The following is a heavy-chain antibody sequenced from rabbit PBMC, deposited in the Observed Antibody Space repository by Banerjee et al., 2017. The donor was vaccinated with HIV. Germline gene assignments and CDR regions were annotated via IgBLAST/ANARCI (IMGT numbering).Heavy chain of an antibody. CDR3: ARHMLVVSFDL. J-gene: IGHJ3*01. CDR1: GFSFSNKYV. V-gene: IGHV1S45*01. CDR2: INTSSGNT. Sequence: QEQLEESGGDLVKPEGSLTLTCTASGFSFSNKYVMCWVRQAPGKGLEWIGCINTSSGNTVYASWVNGRFAISKTSSTTVTLQMTSLTAADTATYFCARHMLVVSFDLWGQGTLVTVS. D-gene: IGHD1-1*01.